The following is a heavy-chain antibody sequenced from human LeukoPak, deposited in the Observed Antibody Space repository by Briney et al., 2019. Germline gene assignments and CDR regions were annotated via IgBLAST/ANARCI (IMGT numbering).Heavy chain of an antibody. D-gene: IGHD2-15*01. CDR1: GFTFSFFA. V-gene: IGHV3-30*04. CDR3: ARDLRGYWSGGSCLPGAFDI. J-gene: IGHJ3*02. CDR2: ISYDGSTK. Sequence: GGSLRLSCAASGFTFSFFAMYWVRQAPGKGLEWVAVISYDGSTKYYPESVKGRFTISRDNAKNSLYLQMNSLRAEDTAVYYCARDLRGYWSGGSCLPGAFDIWGQGTMVTVSS.